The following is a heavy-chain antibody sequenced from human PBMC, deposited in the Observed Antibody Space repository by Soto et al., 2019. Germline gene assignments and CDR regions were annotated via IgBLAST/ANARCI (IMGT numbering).Heavy chain of an antibody. CDR3: ATNSWYSIDV. Sequence: QVQLQESGPGLVEPSGTLSLTCAVFSDSISNADWWSWVRQPPGKGLEWIGEIYHSGATNHNPSLKSRVTMSIDKSKNQFSLNLTSVTAADTAMYYCATNSWYSIDVWGQGTMVTVSS. V-gene: IGHV4-4*02. D-gene: IGHD6-13*01. CDR2: IYHSGAT. CDR1: SDSISNADW. J-gene: IGHJ3*01.